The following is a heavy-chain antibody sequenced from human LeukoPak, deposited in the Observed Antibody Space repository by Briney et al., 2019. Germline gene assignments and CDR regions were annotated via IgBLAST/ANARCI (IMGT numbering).Heavy chain of an antibody. Sequence: PGGSLRLSCAASGFTFSGSGMHWVRQAPGKGLVWVSRINSDGSSTSYADSVKGRFTISRDNAKNTLYLQMNSLRAEDTAVYYCARADYYCSSTSCGFDYWGQGTLVTVSS. J-gene: IGHJ4*02. CDR1: GFTFSGSG. D-gene: IGHD2-2*01. CDR2: INSDGSST. V-gene: IGHV3-74*01. CDR3: ARADYYCSSTSCGFDY.